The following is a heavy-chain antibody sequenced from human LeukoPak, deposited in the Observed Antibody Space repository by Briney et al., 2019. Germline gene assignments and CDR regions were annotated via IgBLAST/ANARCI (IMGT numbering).Heavy chain of an antibody. CDR1: GYTFSSYA. D-gene: IGHD3-22*01. J-gene: IGHJ3*02. Sequence: GGSLRLSCASSGYTFSSYAMSWVRQAPGKGLEWGSIISGSGGSTYYADSVKGRLTISRDNSKNTLYLQMNSLRAEDTAVYYCAKEASDYDSSGYYSDAFDIWGEGTRVTVSS. V-gene: IGHV3-23*01. CDR2: ISGSGGST. CDR3: AKEASDYDSSGYYSDAFDI.